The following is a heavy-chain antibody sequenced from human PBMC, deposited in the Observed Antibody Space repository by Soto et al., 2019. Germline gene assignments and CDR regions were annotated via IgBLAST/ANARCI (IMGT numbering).Heavy chain of an antibody. V-gene: IGHV3-74*01. Sequence: GGSLRLSCAASGFTFSSYWMHWVRQAPGKGLVWVSRINSDGSSTSYADSVKGRFTISRDNAKNTLYLQMNSLRAEDTAVYYCARDLISYGDYAPILYNWFDPWGQGTLVTVSS. J-gene: IGHJ5*02. D-gene: IGHD4-17*01. CDR3: ARDLISYGDYAPILYNWFDP. CDR2: INSDGSST. CDR1: GFTFSSYW.